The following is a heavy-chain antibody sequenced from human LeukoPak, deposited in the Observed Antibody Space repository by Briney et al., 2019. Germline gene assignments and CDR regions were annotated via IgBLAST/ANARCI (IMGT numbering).Heavy chain of an antibody. CDR3: ARDGYTYGSFDY. CDR2: IYYSGST. V-gene: IGHV4-39*01. CDR1: GGSISSSSYF. J-gene: IGHJ4*02. D-gene: IGHD5-18*01. Sequence: SETLSLTCSVSGGSISSSSYFWGWIRQRPGKGLEWIGSIYYSGSTYSNPSLKSRVTISVDTSKGQFSLKLSSVTAADTAVYYCARDGYTYGSFDYWGQGTLVTVSS.